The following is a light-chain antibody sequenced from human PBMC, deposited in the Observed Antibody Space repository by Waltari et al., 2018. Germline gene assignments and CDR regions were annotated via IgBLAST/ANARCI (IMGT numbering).Light chain of an antibody. CDR1: SSDVGGYNY. CDR2: AVS. V-gene: IGLV2-11*01. CDR3: CSYACSYTSL. Sequence: QSALTQPRSVSGSPGQSVTISCTGTSSDVGGYNYVSWYQQHPGKAPTLMIYAVSKRPSGVPDRFSCSKSGNTASLTISGLQAEDEADYYCCSYACSYTSLFGGGTKLTVL. J-gene: IGLJ2*01.